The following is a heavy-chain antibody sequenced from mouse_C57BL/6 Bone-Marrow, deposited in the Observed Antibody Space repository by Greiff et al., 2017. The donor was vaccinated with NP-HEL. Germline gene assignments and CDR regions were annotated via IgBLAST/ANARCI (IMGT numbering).Heavy chain of an antibody. V-gene: IGHV1-81*01. D-gene: IGHD1-1*01. Sequence: QVQLQQSGAELARPGASVKLSCKASGYTFTSYGISWVKQRTGQGLEWIGEIYPRSGNTYYNEKFKGKATLTADKSSSTAYMELRSLTSEDSAVYFCAREAITTVVRYAMDYWGQGTSVTVSS. CDR3: AREAITTVVRYAMDY. CDR1: GYTFTSYG. J-gene: IGHJ4*01. CDR2: IYPRSGNT.